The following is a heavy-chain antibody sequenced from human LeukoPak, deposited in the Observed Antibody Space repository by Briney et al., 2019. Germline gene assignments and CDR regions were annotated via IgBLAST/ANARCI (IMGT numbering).Heavy chain of an antibody. Sequence: ASVKVSCKTSGYTFTSYGIIWVRQAPGQGLEWMGWISAYNGNRNYAQKLQGRVTMTTDTSTSTAYMELRSLRSDDTAVYYCARGGPGWDSSSWYNYWGQGTLVTVST. D-gene: IGHD6-13*01. CDR1: GYTFTSYG. V-gene: IGHV1-18*01. CDR2: ISAYNGNR. J-gene: IGHJ4*02. CDR3: ARGGPGWDSSSWYNY.